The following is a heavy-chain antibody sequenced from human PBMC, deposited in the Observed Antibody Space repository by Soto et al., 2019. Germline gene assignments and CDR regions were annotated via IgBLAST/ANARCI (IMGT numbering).Heavy chain of an antibody. CDR3: ARVHTSGWFADS. CDR1: GFIFDDYA. CDR2: TSGSGVTT. D-gene: IGHD6-19*01. V-gene: IGHV3-23*01. Sequence: DVQLLESGGGLVQPGGSLRLSCGAPGFIFDDYAMMWVRQTPGKGLEWVSATSGSGVTTYYADSVKGRFTISRDNSKNTLYLQMTSLRADDTALYYCARVHTSGWFADSWGQGTRVTVSS. J-gene: IGHJ4*02.